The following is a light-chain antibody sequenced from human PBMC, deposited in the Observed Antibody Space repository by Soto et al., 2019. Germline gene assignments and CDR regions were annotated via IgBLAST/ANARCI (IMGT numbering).Light chain of an antibody. CDR2: DNN. Sequence: HSVLTQPPSVSAAPGQKVTISCSGSSSNIGDNYVSWYQQFPGTAPKLLIYDNNKRPSGIPARFSGSKSGTSATLGITGLQTGDEADYYCGTWDSSLSAYVFGTGTKVTVL. J-gene: IGLJ1*01. V-gene: IGLV1-51*01. CDR1: SSNIGDNY. CDR3: GTWDSSLSAYV.